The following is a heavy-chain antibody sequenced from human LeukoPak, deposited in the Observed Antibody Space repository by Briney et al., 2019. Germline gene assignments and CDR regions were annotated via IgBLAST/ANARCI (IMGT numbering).Heavy chain of an antibody. D-gene: IGHD3-22*01. V-gene: IGHV3-30*18. J-gene: IGHJ3*02. CDR1: GFTFSSYG. CDR2: ISYDGSNK. CDR3: AKDPRIVYYYDSSGYYLDAFDI. Sequence: GRSLRLSCAASGFTFSSYGMHWVRQAPGKGLEWVAVISYDGSNKYYADSVKGRFTISRDNSKNTLYLQMNSLRAEDTAVYYCAKDPRIVYYYDSSGYYLDAFDIWGQGTMVTVSS.